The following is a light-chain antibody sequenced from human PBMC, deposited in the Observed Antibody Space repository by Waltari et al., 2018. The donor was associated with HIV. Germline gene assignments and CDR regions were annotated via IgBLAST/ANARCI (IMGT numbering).Light chain of an antibody. CDR1: ILARQN. CDR2: KDN. CDR3: QGIDSSGRKV. V-gene: IGLV3-25*03. J-gene: IGLJ2*01. Sequence: SHELTQPPSVSVSPGQTATISCSGDILARQNAYWFQQKPGQAHVLLIYKDNERPTAITERFSGSSSGATVTLTITGVRAEDEADYYCQGIDSSGRKVFGGGTRLTVL.